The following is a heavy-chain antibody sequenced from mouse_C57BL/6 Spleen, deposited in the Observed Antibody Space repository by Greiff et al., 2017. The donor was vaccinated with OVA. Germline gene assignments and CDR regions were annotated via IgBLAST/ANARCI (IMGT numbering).Heavy chain of an antibody. J-gene: IGHJ2*01. Sequence: QVHVKQSGAELVRPGASVTLSCKASGYTFTDYEMHWVKQTPVHGLEWIGAIDPETGGTAYNQKFKGKAILTADKSSSTAYMELRSLTSEDSAVYYCTRRAVVADYWGQGTTLTVSS. CDR2: IDPETGGT. CDR3: TRRAVVADY. CDR1: GYTFTDYE. V-gene: IGHV1-15*01. D-gene: IGHD1-1*01.